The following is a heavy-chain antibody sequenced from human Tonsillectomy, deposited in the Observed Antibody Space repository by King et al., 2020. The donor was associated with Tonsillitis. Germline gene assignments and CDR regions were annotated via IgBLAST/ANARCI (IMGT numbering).Heavy chain of an antibody. CDR3: ASGLWFGED. CDR1: GGSFSGYY. V-gene: IGHV4-34*01. Sequence: VQLQQWGAGLLKPSETLSLTCAVSGGSFSGYYWSWIRQPPGKGLEWIGEINHSGSTNYNPSLKSRVTISVDTSKNQFSLKLSSVTAADTAVYYCASGLWFGEDWGQGTLVTVSS. J-gene: IGHJ4*02. D-gene: IGHD3-10*01. CDR2: INHSGST.